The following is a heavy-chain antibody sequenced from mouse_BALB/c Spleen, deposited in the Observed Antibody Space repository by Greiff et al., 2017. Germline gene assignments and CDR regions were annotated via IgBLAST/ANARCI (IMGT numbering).Heavy chain of an antibody. CDR1: GYTFTDYN. Sequence: VQLQQSGPELVKPGASVKISCKASGYTFTDYNMHWVKQSHGKSLEWIGYIYPYNGGTGYNQKFKSKATLTVDNSSSTAYMELRSLTSEDSAVYYCARNYYGSSLYFDVWGAGTTVTVSS. CDR2: IYPYNGGT. V-gene: IGHV1S29*02. D-gene: IGHD1-1*01. J-gene: IGHJ1*01. CDR3: ARNYYGSSLYFDV.